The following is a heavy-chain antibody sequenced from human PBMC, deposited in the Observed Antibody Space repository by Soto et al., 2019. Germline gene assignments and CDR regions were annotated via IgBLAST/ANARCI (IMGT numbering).Heavy chain of an antibody. D-gene: IGHD3-22*01. CDR1: GFTFSSYS. CDR2: ISSSSSYI. V-gene: IGHV3-21*01. J-gene: IGHJ4*02. CDR3: AMGYYDSSGYPMEFDY. Sequence: EVQLVESGGGLVKPGGSLRLSCAASGFTFSSYSMNWVRQAPGKGLEWVSSISSSSSYIYYADSVKGRFTISRDNAKNSLYLQMNSRRAEDTAVYYCAMGYYDSSGYPMEFDYWGQGTLVTVSS.